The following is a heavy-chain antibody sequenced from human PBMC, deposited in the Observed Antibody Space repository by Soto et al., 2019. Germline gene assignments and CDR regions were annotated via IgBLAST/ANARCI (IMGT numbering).Heavy chain of an antibody. CDR2: IFSNDEK. D-gene: IGHD2-2*01. CDR1: GFSLSNARMG. V-gene: IGHV2-26*01. Sequence: QVTLKESGPVLVKPTETLTLTCTVSGFSLSNARMGVSWIRQPPGKVLEWLAHIFSNDEKSYSTSLKSRLTISKDTSKSQVVLTMTNMDPVDTATYYCARIIGIVVVPAVHRARFDPWGQGTLVTVSS. J-gene: IGHJ5*02. CDR3: ARIIGIVVVPAVHRARFDP.